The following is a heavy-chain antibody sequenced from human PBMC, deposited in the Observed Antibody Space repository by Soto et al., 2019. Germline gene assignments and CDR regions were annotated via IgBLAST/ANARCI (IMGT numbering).Heavy chain of an antibody. CDR1: GGFISSSSYY. CDR3: ASIKRIMIFGVVIHNWFDP. Sequence: SEALSLTCTVSGGFISSSSYYWGWIRQPPGKGLEWIGSIYYSGSTYYNPSLKSRVTISVDTSKNQFSLKLSSVTAADTAIYYCASIKRIMIFGVVIHNWFDPWGQGTLVT. J-gene: IGHJ5*02. V-gene: IGHV4-39*01. CDR2: IYYSGST. D-gene: IGHD3-3*01.